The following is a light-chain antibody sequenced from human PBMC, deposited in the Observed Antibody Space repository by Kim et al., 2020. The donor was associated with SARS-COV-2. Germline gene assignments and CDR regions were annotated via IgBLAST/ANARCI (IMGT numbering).Light chain of an antibody. CDR1: SSDVGGYNY. CDR2: EVS. Sequence: QSALTQPPSASGSPGQSVTISCTGTSSDVGGYNYVSWYQQCPGKAPKLMIHEVSKRPSGVPDRFSGSKSGNAASLTVSGLQAEDEAYYYCGSYAGSNKWVFGGGTKLTVL. V-gene: IGLV2-8*01. J-gene: IGLJ3*02. CDR3: GSYAGSNKWV.